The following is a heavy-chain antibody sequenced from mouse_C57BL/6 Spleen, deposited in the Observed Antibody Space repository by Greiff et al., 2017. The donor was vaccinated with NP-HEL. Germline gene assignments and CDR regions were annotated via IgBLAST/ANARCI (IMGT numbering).Heavy chain of an antibody. CDR1: GYTFTSYW. Sequence: QVQLQQPGAELVKPGASVKLSCKASGYTFTSYWMHWVKQRPGQGLEWIGMIHPNSGSTNYNEKFKSKATLTVDKSSSTAYMQLSSLTSEDSAVYYWARSDSNYGWFAYWGQGTLVTVSA. CDR3: ARSDSNYGWFAY. CDR2: IHPNSGST. J-gene: IGHJ3*01. V-gene: IGHV1-64*01. D-gene: IGHD2-5*01.